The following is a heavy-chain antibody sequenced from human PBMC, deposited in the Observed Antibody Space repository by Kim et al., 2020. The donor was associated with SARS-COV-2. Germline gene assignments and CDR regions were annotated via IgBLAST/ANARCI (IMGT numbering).Heavy chain of an antibody. J-gene: IGHJ4*02. CDR2: ISSSSNCI. V-gene: IGHV3-21*01. D-gene: IGHD6-19*01. CDR3: AGVLEGRTYNSGWYHWWGGFDY. CDR1: GFTFSSYS. Sequence: GGSLRLSCAASGFTFSSYSMDWVRQAPGKGLEWVSSISSSSNCIYSADSVKGRFTISRDNAKNSLYLQMNSLRAEDTAVYYCAGVLEGRTYNSGWYHWWGGFDYWGQGTLVTVSS.